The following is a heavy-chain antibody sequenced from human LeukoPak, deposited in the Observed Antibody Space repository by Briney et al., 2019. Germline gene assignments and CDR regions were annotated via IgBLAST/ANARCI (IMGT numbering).Heavy chain of an antibody. CDR3: ARAMMVVANLWGVFDY. J-gene: IGHJ4*02. V-gene: IGHV3-23*01. CDR2: ISGSGGSI. D-gene: IGHD3-22*01. CDR1: GFTFSNYA. Sequence: GGSLRLSCAASGFTFSNYAMNWVRQAPGKGLAWVSGISGSGGSIYYADSVKGRFTISRDNAKNTLYLQMNSLRAEDTAIYYCARAMMVVANLWGVFDYWGQGALVTVSS.